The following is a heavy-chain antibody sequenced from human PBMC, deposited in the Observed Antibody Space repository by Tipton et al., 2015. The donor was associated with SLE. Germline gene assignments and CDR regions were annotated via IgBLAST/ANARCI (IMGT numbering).Heavy chain of an antibody. Sequence: TLSLTCTVSGDSTTDSGYSWNWVRQHPGAGLEWIGYIHHSGRTDYNPSLRSRVTISRDTSKNQFSLNVNSVTAADTAVYYCARQHSGGATDTWGQGTLVTVFS. V-gene: IGHV4-31*03. CDR3: ARQHSGGATDT. CDR2: IHHSGRT. D-gene: IGHD1-26*01. J-gene: IGHJ5*02. CDR1: GDSTTDSGYS.